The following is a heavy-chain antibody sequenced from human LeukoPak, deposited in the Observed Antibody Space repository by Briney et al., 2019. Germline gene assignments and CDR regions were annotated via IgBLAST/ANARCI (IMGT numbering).Heavy chain of an antibody. J-gene: IGHJ6*02. CDR3: ARDLITIFGVVITRYGMDV. CDR2: ISAYNGNT. Sequence: ASVKVSWKASGYTFTSYGISWVRQAPGQGLEWMGWISAYNGNTNYAQKLQGRVTMTTDTSTSTAYMELRSLRSDDTAVYYCARDLITIFGVVITRYGMDVWGQGTTVTVSS. V-gene: IGHV1-18*01. CDR1: GYTFTSYG. D-gene: IGHD3-3*01.